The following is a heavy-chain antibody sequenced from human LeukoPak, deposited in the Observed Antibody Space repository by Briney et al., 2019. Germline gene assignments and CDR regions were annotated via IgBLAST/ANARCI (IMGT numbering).Heavy chain of an antibody. CDR3: ATGGERSRIIKY. Sequence: PSDTLSLTCAVFGDSVSSYYWICIRQSPGKGLEWIGYIYYSGNTNYNPALESRVNISVDTSENQFSLKLTSVTAADTAVYYCATGGERSRIIKYWGQGTLVTVSS. CDR2: IYYSGNT. J-gene: IGHJ4*02. D-gene: IGHD3-16*01. CDR1: GDSVSSYY. V-gene: IGHV4-59*02.